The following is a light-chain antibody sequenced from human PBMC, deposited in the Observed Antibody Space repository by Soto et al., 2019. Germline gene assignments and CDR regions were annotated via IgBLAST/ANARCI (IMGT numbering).Light chain of an antibody. V-gene: IGLV2-23*01. CDR2: EDT. CDR3: CSYANSNSWV. CDR1: SSDVGSYNL. Sequence: QSVLTQPASMSGSPGQSITISCTGTSSDVGSYNLVSWYQQHPGKAPKLMIYEDTRRPSGVSIRFYGSKSGNTASLTISGLQAEDEADYYCCSYANSNSWVFGGGTKLTVL. J-gene: IGLJ3*02.